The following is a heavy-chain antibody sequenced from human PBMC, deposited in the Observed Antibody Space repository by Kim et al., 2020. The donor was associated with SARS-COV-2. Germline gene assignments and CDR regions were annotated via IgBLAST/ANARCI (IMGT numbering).Heavy chain of an antibody. D-gene: IGHD6-13*01. CDR3: ARFGGIAAAGTLARLVYWYFDL. V-gene: IGHV4-34*01. J-gene: IGHJ2*01. CDR2: INHSGST. CDR1: GGSFSGYY. Sequence: SETLSLTCAVYGGSFSGYYWSWIRQPPGKGLEWIGEINHSGSTNYNPSLKSRVTISVDTSKNQFSLKLSSVTAADTAVYYCARFGGIAAAGTLARLVYWYFDLWGRGTLVTVSS.